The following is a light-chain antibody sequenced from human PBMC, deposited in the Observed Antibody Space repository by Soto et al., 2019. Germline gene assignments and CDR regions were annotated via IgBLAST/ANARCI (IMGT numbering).Light chain of an antibody. Sequence: QSVLTQPPSASGTPGQRVTISCSGSSSNIGSNTVNWYQQLPGTAPKLLIYNNNQRPSGVPDRFSGSKSGTSASLAISGLHSEDEADYYCAAWDDSLNVLVFGTGTKLTVL. V-gene: IGLV1-44*01. CDR3: AAWDDSLNVLV. CDR1: SSNIGSNT. J-gene: IGLJ1*01. CDR2: NNN.